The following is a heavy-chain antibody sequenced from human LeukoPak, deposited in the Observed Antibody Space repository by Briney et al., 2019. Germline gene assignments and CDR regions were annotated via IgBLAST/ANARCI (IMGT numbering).Heavy chain of an antibody. D-gene: IGHD5-24*01. V-gene: IGHV4-34*01. CDR3: ARGRGTEEMATVGGTGFGP. CDR2: INHSGST. Sequence: SETLSLTCAVHGGSFSGYYWSWIHQPPGKGLEWIGEINHSGSTNYNPSLKSRVTISVDTSKNQFSLKLSSVTAADTAVYYCARGRGTEEMATVGGTGFGPWGQGTLVTVSS. CDR1: GGSFSGYY. J-gene: IGHJ5*02.